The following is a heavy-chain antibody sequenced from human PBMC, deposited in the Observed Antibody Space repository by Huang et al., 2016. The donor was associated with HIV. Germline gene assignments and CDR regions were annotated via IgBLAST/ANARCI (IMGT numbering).Heavy chain of an antibody. Sequence: EVQLLESGGGLAQPGGSLRLSCTASGFTFGSYAMNWVRQAPGKGLGWVSGTPASGGSTYYAKSGKGRFTISRDNSKNTLYLQMNSLRAEDTALYYCAKHLGGRRGFTFIVLFGAFDMWGQGTMVTVSS. CDR2: TPASGGST. CDR3: AKHLGGRRGFTFIVLFGAFDM. CDR1: GFTFGSYA. V-gene: IGHV3-23*01. J-gene: IGHJ3*02. D-gene: IGHD3-3*01.